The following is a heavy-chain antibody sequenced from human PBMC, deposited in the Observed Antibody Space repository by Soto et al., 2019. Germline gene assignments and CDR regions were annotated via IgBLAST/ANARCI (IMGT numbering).Heavy chain of an antibody. CDR2: IIPILGIA. CDR3: ASERCQRYYYYGMDV. J-gene: IGHJ6*02. V-gene: IGHV1-69*02. CDR1: GGTFSSYT. D-gene: IGHD4-17*01. Sequence: QVQLVQSGAEVKKPGSSVKVSCRASGGTFSSYTISWGRQAPGQGLEWMGRIIPILGIANYAQKLQGRVTITEEKSTSTAFMELSSLRSQDTAVYYCASERCQRYYYYGMDVWGQGTTVTVSS.